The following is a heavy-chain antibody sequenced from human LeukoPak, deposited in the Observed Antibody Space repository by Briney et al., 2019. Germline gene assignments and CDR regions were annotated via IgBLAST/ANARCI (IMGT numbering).Heavy chain of an antibody. V-gene: IGHV3-66*01. CDR3: ASTAMGDYFDY. D-gene: IGHD5-18*01. CDR1: GFTVSSNY. J-gene: IGHJ4*02. Sequence: GGSLRLSCAASGFTVSSNYMSWVRQAPGKGLEWVSVIYSGGSTYYADSVKGRFTISRDNSKNTLYLQVNSLRAEDTAVYYCASTAMGDYFDYWGQGTLVTVSS. CDR2: IYSGGST.